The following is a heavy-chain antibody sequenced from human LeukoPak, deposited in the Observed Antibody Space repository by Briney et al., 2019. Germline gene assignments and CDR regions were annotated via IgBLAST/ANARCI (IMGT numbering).Heavy chain of an antibody. CDR2: ISYDGSNK. CDR1: GFTFNSYA. D-gene: IGHD3-22*01. CDR3: ASGGYYDSSGYYYGY. J-gene: IGHJ4*02. Sequence: PGRSLTLSGSASGFTFNSYAMHWLRQAPGKGLEGVAVISYDGSNKYYAESVKGRFTISRDNSKNTLYLQMNSLSAEDTAVYYCASGGYYDSSGYYYGYWGQGTLVTVSS. V-gene: IGHV3-30*04.